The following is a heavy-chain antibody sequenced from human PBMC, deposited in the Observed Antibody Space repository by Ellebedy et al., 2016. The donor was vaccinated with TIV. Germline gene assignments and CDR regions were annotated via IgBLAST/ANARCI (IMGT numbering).Heavy chain of an antibody. CDR3: VKDKSVSGFSFWFFDL. CDR2: ISWNSGSV. J-gene: IGHJ2*01. CDR1: GFNFDDYA. D-gene: IGHD3-22*01. V-gene: IGHV3-9*01. Sequence: SLKTSXAASGFNFDDYAMHWVRQAPGKDLEWVSGISWNSGSVNYADSVKGRFTISRDNVNDSLHLQMNSLGPEDTAFYYCVKDKSVSGFSFWFFDLWGRGTLVTVSS.